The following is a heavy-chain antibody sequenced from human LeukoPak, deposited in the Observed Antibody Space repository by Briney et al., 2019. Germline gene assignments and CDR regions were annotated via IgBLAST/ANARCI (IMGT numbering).Heavy chain of an antibody. D-gene: IGHD6-13*01. J-gene: IGHJ4*02. CDR2: ISASGGST. CDR1: GFTFSIYA. V-gene: IGHV3-23*01. Sequence: GSLRLSCAASGFTFSIYAMNWVRQAPGKGLEWVSGISASGGSTYNADSVKGRFTISRDNSKDTLYLQMNTLRAEDTAVYYCAKDYSSTWFRIDFWGQGTLVTVSS. CDR3: AKDYSSTWFRIDF.